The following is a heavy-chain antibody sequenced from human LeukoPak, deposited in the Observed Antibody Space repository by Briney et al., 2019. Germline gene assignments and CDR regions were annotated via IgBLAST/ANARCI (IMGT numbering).Heavy chain of an antibody. CDR2: INPNSGGT. J-gene: IGHJ6*03. Sequence: GASVKVPCKASGYTFTGYYMHWVRQAPGQGLEWMGWINPNSGGTNYAQKFQGGVTMTRDTSISTAYMELSRLRSDDTAVYYCARGAYYYYYYMDVWGKGTTVTVSS. CDR3: ARGAYYYYYYMDV. V-gene: IGHV1-2*02. CDR1: GYTFTGYY.